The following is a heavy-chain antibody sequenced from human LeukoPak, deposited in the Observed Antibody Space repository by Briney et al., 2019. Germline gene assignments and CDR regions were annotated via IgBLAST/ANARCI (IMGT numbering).Heavy chain of an antibody. V-gene: IGHV3-11*05. J-gene: IGHJ3*02. CDR2: ISSSSSYT. CDR3: ARASHSGYGPDAFDI. Sequence: GGSLRLSCAASGFTFSDYYMSWIRQAPGKGLEWVSYISSSSSYTNYADSVKGRFTISRDNAKNSLYLQMNSLRAEDTAVYYSARASHSGYGPDAFDIWGQGTMVTVSS. D-gene: IGHD5-12*01. CDR1: GFTFSDYY.